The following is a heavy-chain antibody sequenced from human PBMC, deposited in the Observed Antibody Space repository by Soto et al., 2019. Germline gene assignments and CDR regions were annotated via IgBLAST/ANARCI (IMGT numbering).Heavy chain of an antibody. CDR3: ARKGTEDWPRDY. CDR2: IYWDDAK. J-gene: IGHJ4*02. V-gene: IGHV2-5*02. CDR1: GFSLSTSGVG. D-gene: IGHD1-1*01. Sequence: QITLKESGPTLVKPTQTLTLTCTFSGFSLSTSGVGMGRIRQPPGEALEWLAGIYWDDAKEYSRSLKNRLTRAKDISNNQVVLTMTNMGPMDTGTYYCARKGTEDWPRDYWGQGTLVTVSS.